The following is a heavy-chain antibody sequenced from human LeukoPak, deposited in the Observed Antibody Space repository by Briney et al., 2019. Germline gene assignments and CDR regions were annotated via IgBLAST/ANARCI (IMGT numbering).Heavy chain of an antibody. CDR3: ARRDSYSSGYYYFDY. J-gene: IGHJ4*02. CDR2: INYRGNT. D-gene: IGHD3-22*01. V-gene: IGHV4-39*01. CDR1: GGSISSSSYY. Sequence: SETLSLTCTVSGGSISSSSYYWGWIRQPPGKGLDWAGIINYRGNTYYNPSLKSRVTISVDTSKNQFSLKLSSVTAADTAVYYCARRDSYSSGYYYFDYWGQGTLVTVSS.